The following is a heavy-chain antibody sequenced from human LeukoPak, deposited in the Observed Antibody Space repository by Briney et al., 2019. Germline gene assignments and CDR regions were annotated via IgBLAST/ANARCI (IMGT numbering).Heavy chain of an antibody. Sequence: ASVKVSCKASGYTFTGYYMHWVRQAPGQGLEWMGWINPNSGGTNYAQKFQGRVTMTRDTSISTAYMELSRLRSDDTAVYYCARSLRFLEWLLGNWFDPWCQGTLVTVSS. D-gene: IGHD3-3*01. CDR2: INPNSGGT. J-gene: IGHJ5*02. V-gene: IGHV1-2*02. CDR3: ARSLRFLEWLLGNWFDP. CDR1: GYTFTGYY.